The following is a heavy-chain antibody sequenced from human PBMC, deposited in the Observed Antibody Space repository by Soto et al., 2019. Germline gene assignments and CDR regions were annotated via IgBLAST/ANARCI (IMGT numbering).Heavy chain of an antibody. V-gene: IGHV4-31*03. CDR2: VYYSGSS. D-gene: IGHD2-2*01. J-gene: IGHJ5*02. CDR1: GDSISGGASF. CDR3: AKLSCTSSTCYFPGWFDP. Sequence: SETLSLTCTVSGDSISGGASFWSWIRQPPGKGLEWIANVYYSGSSYYNPSLKSRLTISVDTTKNQFSLQLKSMTAADTAVYYCAKLSCTSSTCYFPGWFDPWGQGTLVTVSS.